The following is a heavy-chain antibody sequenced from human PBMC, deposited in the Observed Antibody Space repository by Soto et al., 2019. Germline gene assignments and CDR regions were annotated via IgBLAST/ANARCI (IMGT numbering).Heavy chain of an antibody. CDR3: ASSNAGGAIEYYYCMDV. CDR1: GYTFTSYA. D-gene: IGHD1-1*01. Sequence: QVQLVQSGAEVKKPGASVKVSCKASGYTFTSYAMHWVRQAPGQRLEWMGWINAGNGNTKYSQKFQGRVTITRDTYASTAYTELSSLRSEDTAVYYCASSNAGGAIEYYYCMDVWGQGTTVTVSS. V-gene: IGHV1-3*01. J-gene: IGHJ6*02. CDR2: INAGNGNT.